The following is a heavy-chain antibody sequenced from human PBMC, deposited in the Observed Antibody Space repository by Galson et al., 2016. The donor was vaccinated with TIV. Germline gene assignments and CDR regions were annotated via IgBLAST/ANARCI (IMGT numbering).Heavy chain of an antibody. J-gene: IGHJ4*02. D-gene: IGHD6-13*01. Sequence: SLRLSCAAFGFMFSSDWMTWVRQAPGKGLEWVASINQDGSDSPYVDSVKGRFTISRDNAKKSLFLQMNGLRGEDTGVYYCAPGVSAASTGVNWGQGTLVTVSS. CDR3: APGVSAASTGVN. CDR1: GFMFSSDW. CDR2: INQDGSDS. V-gene: IGHV3-7*01.